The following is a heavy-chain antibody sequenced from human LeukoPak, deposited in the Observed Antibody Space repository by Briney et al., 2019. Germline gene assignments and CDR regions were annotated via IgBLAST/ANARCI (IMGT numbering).Heavy chain of an antibody. D-gene: IGHD5-12*01. CDR3: ARESGLTDNWLDS. CDR2: MNPNSGKS. CDR1: GYSFTTHD. V-gene: IGHV1-8*01. Sequence: GASVKVSCKASGYSFTTHDINWVRRSTGQGLEWMGWMNPNSGKSGYAQKFQGRVTMTRDTSISTVYMELSSLGSDDTAVYYCARESGLTDNWLDSWGQGTLVIVSS. J-gene: IGHJ5*01.